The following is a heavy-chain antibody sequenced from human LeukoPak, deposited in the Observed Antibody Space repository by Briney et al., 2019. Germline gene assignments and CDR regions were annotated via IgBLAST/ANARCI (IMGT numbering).Heavy chain of an antibody. V-gene: IGHV3-21*01. Sequence: GGSLRLSCAASGFNFNSYSMNWVRQAPGKGLEWVASISSSGQYIDYADSVKGRFTTSRDNANNALYLQMNSLRVEDTAVFYCARDRYFLGYWGQGTLVTVSS. CDR1: GFNFNSYS. CDR3: ARDRYFLGY. CDR2: ISSSGQYI. J-gene: IGHJ4*02. D-gene: IGHD3-9*01.